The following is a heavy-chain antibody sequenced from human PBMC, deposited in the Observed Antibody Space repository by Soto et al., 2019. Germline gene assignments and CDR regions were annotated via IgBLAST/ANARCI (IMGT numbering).Heavy chain of an antibody. CDR2: IYYSGST. CDR1: GGSISSSSYY. Sequence: SETLSLTCTVSGGSISSSSYYWGWIRQPPGKGLAWIGSIYYSGSTYYNPSLKSRVTISVDTSKNQFSLNLSSVTSADTAVYYGARHWRYYDSSGYYRDYGMDVWGQGTTVTVSS. CDR3: ARHWRYYDSSGYYRDYGMDV. V-gene: IGHV4-39*01. D-gene: IGHD3-22*01. J-gene: IGHJ6*02.